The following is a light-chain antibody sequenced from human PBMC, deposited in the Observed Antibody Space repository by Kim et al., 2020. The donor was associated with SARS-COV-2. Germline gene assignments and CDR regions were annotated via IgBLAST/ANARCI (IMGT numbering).Light chain of an antibody. J-gene: IGKJ1*01. CDR1: QSVVSNY. CDR3: QQYNRSPRT. V-gene: IGKV3-20*01. Sequence: EIVLTQSPLTLSLSPGERATLSCRASQSVVSNYLAWYQQKPGQAPRLLIYGASSRATGIPDRFSGSGSGTDFTLTITRLEPEDSAVYYCQQYNRSPRTFGQGTKVDIK. CDR2: GAS.